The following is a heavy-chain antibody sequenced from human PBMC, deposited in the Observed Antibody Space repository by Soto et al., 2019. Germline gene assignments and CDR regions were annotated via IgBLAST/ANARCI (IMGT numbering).Heavy chain of an antibody. V-gene: IGHV4-39*01. D-gene: IGHD4-17*01. CDR2: IYYRGST. CDR3: ARMTTVTNWFDP. Sequence: PSETLSLTCSVSGGSITTSSYYWGWIHQPPGKGLEWIGSIYYRGSTYYNPSLKSRVTISVDTSKNQFSLKLNSVTAADTAVYYCARMTTVTNWFDPWGQGTLVTVSS. J-gene: IGHJ5*02. CDR1: GGSITTSSYY.